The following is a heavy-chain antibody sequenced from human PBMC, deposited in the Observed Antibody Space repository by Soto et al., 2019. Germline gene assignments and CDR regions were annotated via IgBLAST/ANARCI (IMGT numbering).Heavy chain of an antibody. Sequence: PGESLKISCKASGYTFTNYWLAWVRQMPGKGLEWMGIIFPGDSDTTYSPSLQGQVTISADKSISTAYLQWSTLKASDTAVYYCARRVAVATFDFWGLGTLVTVS. CDR2: IFPGDSDT. D-gene: IGHD6-19*01. CDR1: GYTFTNYW. V-gene: IGHV5-51*01. J-gene: IGHJ4*02. CDR3: ARRVAVATFDF.